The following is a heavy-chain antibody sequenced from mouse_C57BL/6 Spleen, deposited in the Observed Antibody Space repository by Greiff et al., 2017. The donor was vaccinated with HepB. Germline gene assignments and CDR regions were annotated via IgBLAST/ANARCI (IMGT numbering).Heavy chain of an antibody. V-gene: IGHV1-69*01. J-gene: IGHJ4*01. CDR3: GSGYYAMDY. CDR1: GYTFNSYW. CDR2: IDPSDSYT. Sequence: VQLKQPGAELVMPGASVKLSCKASGYTFNSYWMHWVKQRPGQGLEWIGEIDPSDSYTNYNQKFKGKSTLTVDKSSSTAYMQLSSLTSEDSAVYYCGSGYYAMDYWGQGTSVTVSS.